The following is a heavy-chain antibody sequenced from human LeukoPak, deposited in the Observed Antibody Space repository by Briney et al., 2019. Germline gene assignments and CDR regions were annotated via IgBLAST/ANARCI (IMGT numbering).Heavy chain of an antibody. V-gene: IGHV4-39*07. CDR2: IYYSGST. CDR3: ARDSGTAMVTAGLDY. J-gene: IGHJ4*02. Sequence: SETLSLTCTVSGGSISSSSYYWGWIRQPPGKGLEWIGSIYYSGSTYYNPSLKSRVTISVDTSKNQFSLKLSSVTAADTAVYYCARDSGTAMVTAGLDYWGQGTLVTVSS. D-gene: IGHD5-18*01. CDR1: GGSISSSSYY.